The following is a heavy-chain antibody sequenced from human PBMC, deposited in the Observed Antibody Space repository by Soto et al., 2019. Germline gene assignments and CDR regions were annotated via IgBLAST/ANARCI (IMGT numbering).Heavy chain of an antibody. D-gene: IGHD3-10*01. V-gene: IGHV3-30*03. Sequence: QVQLVESGGGVVQPGRSLRLSCAASGFTFSSYGMHWVRQAPGKGLEWVAVISYDGSNKYYADYVKGRFTISRDNSKNTLYLQMNSLRAEDTAVYYCSISPPFDYWGQGTLVTVSS. CDR2: ISYDGSNK. CDR3: SISPPFDY. J-gene: IGHJ4*02. CDR1: GFTFSSYG.